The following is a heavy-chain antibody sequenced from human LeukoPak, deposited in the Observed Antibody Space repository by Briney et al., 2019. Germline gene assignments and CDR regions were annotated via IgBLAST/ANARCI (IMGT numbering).Heavy chain of an antibody. CDR3: TTGFCTSTACHWDDAFAV. Sequence: SGGSLRLSCAVSGLTLKDAWMTWVRQAPGRGLEWVARIKASGSTDYAAPVKGRFTISRDDSHNVVSLQMSSLESEDAAVYYCTTGFCTSTACHWDDAFAVWGQGTTVTVSS. D-gene: IGHD2-2*01. CDR1: GLTLKDAW. V-gene: IGHV3-15*01. CDR2: IKASGST. J-gene: IGHJ3*01.